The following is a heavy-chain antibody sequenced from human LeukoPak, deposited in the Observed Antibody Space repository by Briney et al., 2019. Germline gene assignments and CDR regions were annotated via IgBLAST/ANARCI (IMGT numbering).Heavy chain of an antibody. J-gene: IGHJ6*03. CDR3: AREKVATSPMDV. CDR1: GFTFSSYG. D-gene: IGHD5-12*01. V-gene: IGHV3-30*03. CDR2: ISYDGSNK. Sequence: GGSLRLSCAASGFTFSSYGMSWVRQAPGKGLEWVAVISYDGSNKYYADSVKGRFTISRDNSKNTLYLQMNSLRAEDTAVYYCAREKVATSPMDVWGKGTTVTVSS.